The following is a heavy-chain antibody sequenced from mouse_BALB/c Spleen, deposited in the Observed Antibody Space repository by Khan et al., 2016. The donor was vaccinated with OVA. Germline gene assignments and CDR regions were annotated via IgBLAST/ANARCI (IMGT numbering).Heavy chain of an antibody. CDR1: GYTFTDYA. CDR2: ISTYYGDV. V-gene: IGHV1S137*01. D-gene: IGHD2-3*01. CDR3: ARDGRFAY. Sequence: QVQLQQSGAELVRPGVSVKISCKGSGYTFTDYAMHWVKQSHAKSLEWIGVISTYYGDVDYSQKFKGKATMTVDRSSRTAYMELARVTSKDSAIDYCARDGRFAYWGQGTLVTASA. J-gene: IGHJ3*01.